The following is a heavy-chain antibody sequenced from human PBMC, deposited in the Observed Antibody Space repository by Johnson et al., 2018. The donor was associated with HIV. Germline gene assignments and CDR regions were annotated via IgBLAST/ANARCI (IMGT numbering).Heavy chain of an antibody. CDR3: AKDFGIVVVKSAFDI. J-gene: IGHJ3*02. V-gene: IGHV3-30-3*01. Sequence: QEKLVESGGGVVQPGRSLRLSCAASGFTFSTYAMHWVRQAPGKGLEWVAVISYHGTTKYYADSVKGRFTISRDNSKNTLYLQMNSLRAEDTAVYYCAKDFGIVVVKSAFDIWGQGTMVTVSS. CDR1: GFTFSTYA. D-gene: IGHD3-22*01. CDR2: ISYHGTTK.